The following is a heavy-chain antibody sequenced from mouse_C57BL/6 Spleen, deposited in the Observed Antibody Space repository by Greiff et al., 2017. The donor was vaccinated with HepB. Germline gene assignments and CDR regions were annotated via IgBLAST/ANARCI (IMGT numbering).Heavy chain of an antibody. Sequence: EVQRVESEGGLVQPGSSMKLSCTASGFTFSDYYMAWVRQVPEKGLEWVANINYDGSSTYYLDSLKSRFIISRDNAKNILYLQMSSLKSEDTATYYCARAYYSYYFDYWGQGTTLTVSS. CDR1: GFTFSDYY. J-gene: IGHJ2*01. V-gene: IGHV5-16*01. CDR2: INYDGSST. D-gene: IGHD2-12*01. CDR3: ARAYYSYYFDY.